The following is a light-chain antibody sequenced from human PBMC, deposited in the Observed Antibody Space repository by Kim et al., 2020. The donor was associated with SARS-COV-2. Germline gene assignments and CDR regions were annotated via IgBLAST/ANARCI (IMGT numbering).Light chain of an antibody. Sequence: GDRVTITCRASQSIGNYLAWYQQKPGKAPKVMIYDASSLESGVRSRFSGSGSGTEFTLNINSLQPDDFATYYCQQYLYYWTFGQGTKVEIK. J-gene: IGKJ1*01. V-gene: IGKV1-5*01. CDR3: QQYLYYWT. CDR1: QSIGNY. CDR2: DAS.